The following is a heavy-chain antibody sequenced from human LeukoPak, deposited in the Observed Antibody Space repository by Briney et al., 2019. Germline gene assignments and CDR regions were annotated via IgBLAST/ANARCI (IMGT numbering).Heavy chain of an antibody. J-gene: IGHJ6*02. CDR3: ARSPVIGYCSSTSCPSWDYYYYYGMDV. CDR2: ISSSSSYI. V-gene: IGHV3-21*01. CDR1: GFTFSSYS. Sequence: GGSLRLPCAASGFTFSSYSMNWVRQAPGKGLEWVSSISSSSSYIYYADSVKGRFTISRDNAKNSLYLQMNSLRAEDTAVYYCARSPVIGYCSSTSCPSWDYYYYYGMDVWGQGTTVTVSS. D-gene: IGHD2-2*01.